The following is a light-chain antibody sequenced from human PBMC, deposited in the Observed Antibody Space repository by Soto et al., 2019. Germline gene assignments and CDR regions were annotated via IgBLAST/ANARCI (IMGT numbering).Light chain of an antibody. V-gene: IGKV3-20*01. J-gene: IGKJ3*01. CDR1: QSVSSSY. CDR2: GAS. Sequence: EIVLTQSPGTLSLSPGERATLSCRASQSVSSSYLAWYQQKPGQAPRLLIYGASSRATGIPDRFSGSGSGTDFTLTISRLEPEGFAVYYCQQYGSPPLFTFGPGTKVDIK. CDR3: QQYGSPPLFT.